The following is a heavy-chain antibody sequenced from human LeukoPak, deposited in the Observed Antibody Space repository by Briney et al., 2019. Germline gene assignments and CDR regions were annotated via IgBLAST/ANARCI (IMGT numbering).Heavy chain of an antibody. J-gene: IGHJ4*02. Sequence: GGSLRLSCAASGFTFSTYGMSWVRQAPGKGLEWVSSISSSSSYIYYADSVKGRFTISRDNAKNSLYLQMNSLRAEDTAVYYCARDSYSGYEGGFDYWGQGTLVTVSS. CDR2: ISSSSSYI. V-gene: IGHV3-21*01. D-gene: IGHD5-12*01. CDR3: ARDSYSGYEGGFDY. CDR1: GFTFSTYG.